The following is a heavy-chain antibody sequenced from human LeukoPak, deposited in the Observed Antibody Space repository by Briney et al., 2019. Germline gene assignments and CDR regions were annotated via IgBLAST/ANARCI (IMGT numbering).Heavy chain of an antibody. J-gene: IGHJ4*02. D-gene: IGHD1-26*01. CDR3: ARDPVEWELLLDY. Sequence: GGSLRLSCAASGFSISTYAMSWVRQAPGKGLEWVSAISGSGTTYYAESVKGRFTISRDKSKNTLLLQLNSLRAEDTAVYYCARDPVEWELLLDYWGQGTLVTVSS. V-gene: IGHV3-23*01. CDR1: GFSISTYA. CDR2: ISGSGTT.